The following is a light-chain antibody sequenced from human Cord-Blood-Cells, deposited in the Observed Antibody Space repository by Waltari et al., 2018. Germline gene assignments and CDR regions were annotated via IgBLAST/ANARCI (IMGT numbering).Light chain of an antibody. Sequence: DIQMTQSPSTLSASVGDRVTITCRASQSISSWLAWYQQKPGKAPKLRIYKASSLESGVPSRFSGSGSGKEFTLTISSLQPDDFATYYCQQYNSYSWTFGQGTKVEIK. CDR3: QQYNSYSWT. CDR1: QSISSW. J-gene: IGKJ1*01. V-gene: IGKV1-5*03. CDR2: KAS.